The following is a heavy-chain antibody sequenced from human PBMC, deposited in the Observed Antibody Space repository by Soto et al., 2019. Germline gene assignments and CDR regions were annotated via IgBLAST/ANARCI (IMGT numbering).Heavy chain of an antibody. J-gene: IGHJ6*02. V-gene: IGHV1-46*01. CDR3: AKGRGGKTVANFGMDV. D-gene: IGHD3-16*01. CDR1: GDSVSNDY. CDR2: ISPFGGAT. Sequence: GASVKVSCKASGDSVSNDYLHWVRQAPGQGFEWLGVISPFGGATAYAQSFKGRVTVTMDKSSTTFYQELSSLRSDDTAVYYCAKGRGGKTVANFGMDVWGQGVTVTVSS.